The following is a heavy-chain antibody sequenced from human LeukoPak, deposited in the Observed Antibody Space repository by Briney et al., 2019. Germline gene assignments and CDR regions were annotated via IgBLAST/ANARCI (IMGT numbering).Heavy chain of an antibody. CDR2: ISKSGDHT. Sequence: GGSLRLSCAVSGLTFNNYAMSWVRQAPGKGLEWVSAISKSGDHTYYAASAKGRFTIYRDNSKNTQYLQMNSLRAEDTAVYYCATSWGPDTSAFRWGRDGMDVWGQETTVIVS. V-gene: IGHV3-23*01. CDR1: GLTFNNYA. D-gene: IGHD3-16*01. J-gene: IGHJ6*02. CDR3: ATSWGPDTSAFRWGRDGMDV.